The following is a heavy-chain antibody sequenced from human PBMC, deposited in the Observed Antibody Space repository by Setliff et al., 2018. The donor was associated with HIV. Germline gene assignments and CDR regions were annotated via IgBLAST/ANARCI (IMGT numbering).Heavy chain of an antibody. J-gene: IGHJ6*03. CDR2: INPSDNRT. Sequence: ASVKVSCKASGYTFTSYDINWVRQATGQGLEWMGIINPSDNRTYYAQKFQGRVTMTRDTSTSSVYMELRSLRSEDTALYYCARRSHVSFNFYMDVWGKGTTVTVSS. D-gene: IGHD1-26*01. V-gene: IGHV1-46*01. CDR3: ARRSHVSFNFYMDV. CDR1: GYTFTSYD.